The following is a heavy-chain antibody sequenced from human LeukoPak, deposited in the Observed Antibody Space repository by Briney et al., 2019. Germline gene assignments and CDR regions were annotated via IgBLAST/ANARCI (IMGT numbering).Heavy chain of an antibody. CDR1: GFTFSSYA. CDR3: AKDGVPARYYYYMDV. CDR2: ISGSGGST. J-gene: IGHJ6*03. D-gene: IGHD2-2*01. Sequence: SGGSLRLSCAASGFTFSSYAMSWVRQAPGKGLEWVSAISGSGGSTYYADSVKGRFTISRDNSKNTLYLQMNSLRAEDTAIYYCAKDGVPARYYYYMDVWGKGTTVTVS. V-gene: IGHV3-23*01.